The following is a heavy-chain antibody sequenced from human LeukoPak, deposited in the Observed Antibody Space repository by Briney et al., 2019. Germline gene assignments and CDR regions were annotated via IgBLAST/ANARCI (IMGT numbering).Heavy chain of an antibody. CDR2: INSDGIST. J-gene: IGHJ3*02. CDR3: ARSGGDYAFDI. D-gene: IGHD2-21*02. CDR1: GFTFSTYW. V-gene: IGHV3-74*01. Sequence: PGGSLRLSCAASGFTFSTYWMHWVRQAPGKGLVWVSRINSDGISTSYADSVKGRFTISRDNSKNTLYLQMNSLRAEDTAVYYCARSGGDYAFDIWGQGTMVTVSS.